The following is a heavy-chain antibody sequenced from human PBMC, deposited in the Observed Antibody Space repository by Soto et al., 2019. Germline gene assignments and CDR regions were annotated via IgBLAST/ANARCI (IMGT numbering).Heavy chain of an antibody. D-gene: IGHD3-22*01. J-gene: IGHJ1*01. CDR2: IKQDGSEK. V-gene: IGHV3-7*01. CDR3: ARPRYYYDIGFQH. CDR1: GFTFSSYW. Sequence: GGSLRLSCAASGFTFSSYWMSWVRQAPGKGLEWVANIKQDGSEKYYVDSVKGRFTISRDNAKNSLYLQMNSLRAEDTAVYYCARPRYYYDIGFQHWGQGTLVTVSS.